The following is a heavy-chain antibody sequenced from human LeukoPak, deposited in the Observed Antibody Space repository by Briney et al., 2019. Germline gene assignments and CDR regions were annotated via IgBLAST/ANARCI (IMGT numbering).Heavy chain of an antibody. J-gene: IGHJ5*02. D-gene: IGHD2-2*01. Sequence: SQTLSLTCAISGDSVSSKSAAWNWIRQSPSRGLEWPGRTYYRSTWYNDYAVSVRGRITVNPDTSKNQFSLHLNSVTPEDTAVYYCARRLTQYDCFDPWGQGILVTVSS. CDR1: GDSVSSKSAA. V-gene: IGHV6-1*01. CDR3: ARRLTQYDCFDP. CDR2: TYYRSTWYN.